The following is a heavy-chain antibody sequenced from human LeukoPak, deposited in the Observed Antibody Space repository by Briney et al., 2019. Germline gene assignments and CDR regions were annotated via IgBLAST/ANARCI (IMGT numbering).Heavy chain of an antibody. CDR3: ARRKIEMGYYFDY. CDR1: GGSISSGDYY. V-gene: IGHV2-70*18. J-gene: IGHJ4*02. Sequence: QTLSLTCTVSGGSISSGDYYWSWIRQPPGKALEWLALIDWDDDKYYSTSLKTRLTISKDTSKNQVVLTMTNMDPVDTATYYCARRKIEMGYYFDYWGQGTLVTVSS. D-gene: IGHD5-24*01. CDR2: IDWDDDK.